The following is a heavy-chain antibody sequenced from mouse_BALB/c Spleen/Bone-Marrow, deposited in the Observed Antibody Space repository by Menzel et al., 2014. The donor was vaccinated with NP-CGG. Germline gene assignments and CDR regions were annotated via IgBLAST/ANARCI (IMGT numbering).Heavy chain of an antibody. CDR2: ISDGGTYA. CDR3: ARDKGGYYVGGFAY. D-gene: IGHD2-3*01. V-gene: IGHV5-4*02. J-gene: IGHJ3*01. CDR1: GFTFSDYY. Sequence: EVHLMESGGGLGKPGGSLKLSCAASGFTFSDYYMYWVRQTPEKRLEWVATISDGGTYAYYSDSVKGRFNISRDNARNNLYLQMSSLKSEDTAMYYCARDKGGYYVGGFAYWGQGTLVTVSA.